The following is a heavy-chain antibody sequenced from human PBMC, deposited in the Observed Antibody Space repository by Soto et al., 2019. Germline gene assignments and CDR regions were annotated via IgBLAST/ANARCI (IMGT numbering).Heavy chain of an antibody. Sequence: QEQLVQSGAEVKKPGASVKVSCKASGYTFTGYYMHWVRQAPGQGLEWMGWINPNSGGTNYAQKFQGRVTMTRDTSIITAYMELSRLRSDDTAVYYCARDLLTLVVVTDSGIDYWGQGTLVTVSS. CDR1: GYTFTGYY. D-gene: IGHD3-22*01. CDR3: ARDLLTLVVVTDSGIDY. CDR2: INPNSGGT. J-gene: IGHJ4*02. V-gene: IGHV1-2*02.